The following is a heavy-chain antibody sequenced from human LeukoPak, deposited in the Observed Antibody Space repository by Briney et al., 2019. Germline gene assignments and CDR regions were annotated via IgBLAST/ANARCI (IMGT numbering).Heavy chain of an antibody. D-gene: IGHD6-13*01. J-gene: IGHJ4*02. Sequence: GGSLRLSCAASGFTFSNFGMHWVRQAPGKGLEWVAVIWYDGSNKYYADSVKGRFTISRDNSKNTLYLQMNSLGAEDTAVYYCARAESLAAAGTGYFDYWGQGTLVTVSS. V-gene: IGHV3-33*01. CDR1: GFTFSNFG. CDR3: ARAESLAAAGTGYFDY. CDR2: IWYDGSNK.